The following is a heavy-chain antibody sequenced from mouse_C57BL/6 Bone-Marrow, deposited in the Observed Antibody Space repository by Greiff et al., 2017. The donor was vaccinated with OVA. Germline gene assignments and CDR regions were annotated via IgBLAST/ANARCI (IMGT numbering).Heavy chain of an antibody. CDR3: TRVLLGYAMDY. CDR2: ISSGGNYI. D-gene: IGHD4-1*01. V-gene: IGHV5-9-1*02. Sequence: LQQSGEGLVKPGGSLKLSCAASGFTFSSYAMSWVRQTPEKRLEWVAYISSGGNYIYYADTVKGRFTISRDNARNTLYLQMVSLKSDDTAMYYCTRVLLGYAMDYWGQGTSVTVSS. CDR1: GFTFSSYA. J-gene: IGHJ4*01.